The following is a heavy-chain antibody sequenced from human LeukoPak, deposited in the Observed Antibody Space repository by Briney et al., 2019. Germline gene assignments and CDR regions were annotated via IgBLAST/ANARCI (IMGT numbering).Heavy chain of an antibody. CDR1: GGSFSGYY. V-gene: IGHV4-34*01. CDR3: ARGSGYPTDYYYYGMDV. D-gene: IGHD5-12*01. J-gene: IGHJ6*02. Sequence: SETLSLTCAVYGGSFSGYYWSWIRQPPGKGLEWIGEINHSGSTNYNPSLKSRVTISVDTSKNQFSLKLSSVTAADTAVYYRARGSGYPTDYYYYGMDVWGQGTTVTVSS. CDR2: INHSGST.